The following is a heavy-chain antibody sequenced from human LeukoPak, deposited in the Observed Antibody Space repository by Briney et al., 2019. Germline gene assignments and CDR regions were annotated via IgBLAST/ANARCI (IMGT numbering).Heavy chain of an antibody. CDR1: GFTFSSYY. V-gene: IGHV3-7*02. CDR3: ARVRGDYVRAFDI. J-gene: IGHJ3*02. Sequence: GGSLRLSCAASGFTFSSYYMSWVRQAPGKGLQWVANINQDGSQKYYVDSVKGRFTISRDNAKNSLYLQMNSLRAEDTAVYYCARVRGDYVRAFDIWGQGAMVTVSS. D-gene: IGHD4-17*01. CDR2: INQDGSQK.